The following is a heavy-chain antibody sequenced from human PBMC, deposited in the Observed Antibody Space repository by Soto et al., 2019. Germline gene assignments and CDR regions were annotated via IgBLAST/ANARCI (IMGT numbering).Heavy chain of an antibody. V-gene: IGHV4-31*03. CDR3: ARDPTTVTKGAFDI. CDR1: GDSISSGAYY. D-gene: IGHD4-17*01. CDR2: ISYSGST. J-gene: IGHJ3*02. Sequence: QVQLQVSGPGLVKPSQTLSLTCSVSGDSISSGAYYWSWIRQHPGEGLEWVGYISYSGSTYYNPSLTSRVSISIDKSKNHLSLRLTSGTAADTAVYYCARDPTTVTKGAFDIWGQGTMVTVSS.